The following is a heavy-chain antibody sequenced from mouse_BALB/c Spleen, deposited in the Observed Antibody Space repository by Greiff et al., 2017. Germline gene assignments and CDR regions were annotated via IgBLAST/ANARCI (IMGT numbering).Heavy chain of an antibody. CDR1: GYTFTSYY. V-gene: IGHV1S81*02. CDR2: INPSNGGT. Sequence: QVQLKESGAELVKPGASVKLSCKASGYTFTSYYMYWVKQRPGQGLEWIGEINPSNGGTNFNEKFKSKATLTVDKSSSTAYMHLSSLTSEDSAVYYCTRSYGNYGYYFDYWGQGTTLTVSS. D-gene: IGHD2-1*01. CDR3: TRSYGNYGYYFDY. J-gene: IGHJ2*01.